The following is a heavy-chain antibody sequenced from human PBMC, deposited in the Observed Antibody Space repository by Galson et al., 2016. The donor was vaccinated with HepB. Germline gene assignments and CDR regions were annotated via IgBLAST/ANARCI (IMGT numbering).Heavy chain of an antibody. D-gene: IGHD3-10*01. V-gene: IGHV1-24*01. CDR1: GYTLNEFS. CDR2: RDPENGET. CDR3: ATDLSDQSGF. Sequence: SVKVSCKVSGYTLNEFSIHWVRQAPGKGLEWMGGRDPENGETIYAQKFQGRVTMTEDTSSDTAYMDLSNLTSDDTAVYYCATDLSDQSGFWGQGTLVTVSS. J-gene: IGHJ4*02.